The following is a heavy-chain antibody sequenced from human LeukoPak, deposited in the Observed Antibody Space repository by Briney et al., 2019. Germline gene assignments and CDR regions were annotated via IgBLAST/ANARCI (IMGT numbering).Heavy chain of an antibody. J-gene: IGHJ4*02. Sequence: GGSLRLSCAASGFTFSSYGMHWVRQAPGKGLEWVAFIRYDGSNKYYAGSVKGRFTISRDNSKNTLYLQMNSLRAEDTAVYYCARAGYSSGWYGDYWGQGTLVTVSS. CDR2: IRYDGSNK. CDR3: ARAGYSSGWYGDY. V-gene: IGHV3-30*02. CDR1: GFTFSSYG. D-gene: IGHD6-19*01.